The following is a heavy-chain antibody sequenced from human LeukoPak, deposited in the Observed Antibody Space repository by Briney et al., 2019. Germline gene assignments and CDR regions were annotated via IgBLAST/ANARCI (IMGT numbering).Heavy chain of an antibody. D-gene: IGHD7-27*01. V-gene: IGHV1-69*13. J-gene: IGHJ3*02. CDR1: GGSFSSSA. Sequence: ASVKVSCKASGGSFSSSAITWVRQAPGQGLQWMGGIIPIFGTANYAQKLQGRVTITADESTSTAYMELSSLRSEDTAVYYCARDTPGDLDAFDIWGQGTMVTVSS. CDR3: ARDTPGDLDAFDI. CDR2: IIPIFGTA.